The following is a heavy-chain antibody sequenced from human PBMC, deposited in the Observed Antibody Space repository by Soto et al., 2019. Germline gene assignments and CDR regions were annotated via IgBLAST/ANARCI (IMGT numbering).Heavy chain of an antibody. CDR2: IWRDGNSQ. D-gene: IGHD7-27*01. V-gene: IGHV3-33*01. CDR1: GFSFSSYT. Sequence: QVRLVESGGGVVQPGRSLRLSCAASGFSFSSYTMHWVRQAPGKGLEWVTFIWRDGNSQSHADSVKGRFTVSRDNSKNTLYLQMDSLRGEDTAVYYCATDSWGPEVWGQGTTVTVSS. CDR3: ATDSWGPEV. J-gene: IGHJ6*02.